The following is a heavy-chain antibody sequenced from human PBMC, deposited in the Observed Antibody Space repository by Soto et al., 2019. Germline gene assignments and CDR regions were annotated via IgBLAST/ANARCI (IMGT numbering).Heavy chain of an antibody. J-gene: IGHJ5*02. Sequence: QVQLQQWGAGLLKPSETLSLTCAVYGGSFSGYYWSWIRQPPGKGLEWIGEINHSGSTNYNPSLKSRVTISVDTSKNQFSLKLSSVTAADTAVYYCARVMASWGLRPKHNWFDPWGQGTLVTVSS. D-gene: IGHD1-26*01. CDR3: ARVMASWGLRPKHNWFDP. CDR2: INHSGST. CDR1: GGSFSGYY. V-gene: IGHV4-34*01.